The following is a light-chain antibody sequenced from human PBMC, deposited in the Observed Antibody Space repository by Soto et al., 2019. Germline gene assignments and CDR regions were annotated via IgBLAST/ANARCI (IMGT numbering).Light chain of an antibody. J-gene: IGKJ1*01. Sequence: DIQMTQSPSAMSASVGDRVTITCRASQGINNYLDWFQQKPGKVPKRLIYGASSLQSGVPSRFSGSGSGTEFTLTISSLQPEDFATYYCLQHNSYPPTFGPGTKVEIK. CDR3: LQHNSYPPT. CDR1: QGINNY. CDR2: GAS. V-gene: IGKV1-17*03.